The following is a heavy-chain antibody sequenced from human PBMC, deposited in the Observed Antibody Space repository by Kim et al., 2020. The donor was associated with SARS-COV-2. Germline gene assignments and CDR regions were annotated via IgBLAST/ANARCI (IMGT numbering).Heavy chain of an antibody. Sequence: SVKVSCKASGGTFSSYAISWVRQAPGQGLEWMGRIIPILGIANYAQKFQGRVTITADKSTSTAYMELSSLRSEDTAVYYCARDGVSQQWLVGPFYFDYWGQGTLVTVS. CDR3: ARDGVSQQWLVGPFYFDY. J-gene: IGHJ4*02. D-gene: IGHD6-19*01. CDR2: IIPILGIA. V-gene: IGHV1-69*04. CDR1: GGTFSSYA.